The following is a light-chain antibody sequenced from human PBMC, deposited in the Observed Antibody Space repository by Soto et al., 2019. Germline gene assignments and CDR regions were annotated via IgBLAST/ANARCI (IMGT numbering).Light chain of an antibody. V-gene: IGKV3-15*01. J-gene: IGKJ3*01. CDR3: QQYNNWPLT. CDR1: QSVGIH. CDR2: SAS. Sequence: EIVMTQSPATLSMSPGERAALSCRASQSVGIHLAWYQQKPGQAPRLLIYSASTRATGMPARFSASGSGTEFTLTISSLQSEDFAVYYCQQYNNWPLTFGPGTRVDIK.